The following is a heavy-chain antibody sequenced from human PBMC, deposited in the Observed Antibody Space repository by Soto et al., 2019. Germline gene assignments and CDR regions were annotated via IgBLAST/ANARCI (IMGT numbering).Heavy chain of an antibody. Sequence: EEQLLESGGGLVQPGGSLRLSCAASGFTFSSSAMSWVRQAPGKGLEWVSAISGTGANTYYADYVKGRFTVSRDNAENTLYLKLNSLRTEDTAAYYCARPDKIVRGVKLGMDVWGQGTTVTVSS. CDR3: ARPDKIVRGVKLGMDV. J-gene: IGHJ6*02. V-gene: IGHV3-23*01. CDR2: ISGTGANT. D-gene: IGHD3-16*01. CDR1: GFTFSSSA.